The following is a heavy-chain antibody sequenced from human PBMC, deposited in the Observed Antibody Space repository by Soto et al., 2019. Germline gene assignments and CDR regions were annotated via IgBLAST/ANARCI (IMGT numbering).Heavy chain of an antibody. CDR1: GGSFSGYS. V-gene: IGHV4-34*01. Sequence: QVQLQQWGAGLLKPSETLSLTCGVYGGSFSGYSWSWIRQPPGKGLSWIGESNHSGSTNYNPSLKSRVTISVDTSKNQFSLKLSSVTAEDTAVYYCARVVPPPNRNWGMWSGAFDIWGQGTMVTVSS. J-gene: IGHJ3*02. CDR3: ARVVPPPNRNWGMWSGAFDI. CDR2: SNHSGST. D-gene: IGHD7-27*01.